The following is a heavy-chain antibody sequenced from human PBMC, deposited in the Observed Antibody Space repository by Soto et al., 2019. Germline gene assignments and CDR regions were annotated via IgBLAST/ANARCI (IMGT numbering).Heavy chain of an antibody. D-gene: IGHD3-9*01. V-gene: IGHV4-34*01. J-gene: IGHJ4*02. CDR3: ARVHYDILTGYSIDY. CDR1: GGSFSGYY. CDR2: INHSGST. Sequence: QVQLQQWGAGLLKPSETLSLTCAVYGGSFSGYYWSWIRQPPGKGLEWIGEINHSGSTNYNPSLKSRVTISVDTSKNQISLKLSSVTAADTAVYYCARVHYDILTGYSIDYWGQGTLVTVSS.